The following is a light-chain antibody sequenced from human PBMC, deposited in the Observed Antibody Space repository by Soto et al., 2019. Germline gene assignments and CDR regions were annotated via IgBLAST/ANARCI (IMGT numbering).Light chain of an antibody. Sequence: QSVLRQPPSASGTPGQRVTISCSGSDSSVVSNTVHWYQRLPGTAPKLLIYGNNQRPSGVPDRFSGSTSGTSASLAISGLRSADESDYYCSPWDDRPNGYGFAAGPEVTV. CDR1: DSSVVSNT. J-gene: IGLJ1*01. CDR3: SPWDDRPNGYG. V-gene: IGLV1-44*01. CDR2: GNN.